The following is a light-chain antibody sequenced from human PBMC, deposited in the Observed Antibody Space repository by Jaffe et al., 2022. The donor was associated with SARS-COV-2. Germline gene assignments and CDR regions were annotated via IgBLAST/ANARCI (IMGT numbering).Light chain of an antibody. CDR3: MQSIQLPPT. V-gene: IGKV2D-29*02. CDR1: QSLVHSNGRTC. CDR2: EGF. Sequence: EIVLTQTPLSLPVVPGQPASISCKSSQSLVHSNGRTCLFWYLQKPGQSPQLLIYEGFTRFSGVSDRFSGSGSGTDFTLKISRVAAEDVGIYYCMQSIQLPPTFGQGTRLDIK. J-gene: IGKJ5*01.